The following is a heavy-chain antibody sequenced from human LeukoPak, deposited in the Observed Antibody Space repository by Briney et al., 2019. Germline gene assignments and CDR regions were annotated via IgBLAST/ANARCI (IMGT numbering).Heavy chain of an antibody. CDR1: RYTFTSYY. CDR2: IYPSGGST. Sequence: SSVNVSCKASRYTFTSYYMHWLRQAPAQGLDWMGIIYPSGGSTSYAQKFQGRVTMTRDTSTSTVYMELSSLRSEDTAVYYCARDTSVDYYYDSSGYLDYWGQGTMVTVSS. CDR3: ARDTSVDYYYDSSGYLDY. V-gene: IGHV1-46*01. D-gene: IGHD3-22*01. J-gene: IGHJ4*02.